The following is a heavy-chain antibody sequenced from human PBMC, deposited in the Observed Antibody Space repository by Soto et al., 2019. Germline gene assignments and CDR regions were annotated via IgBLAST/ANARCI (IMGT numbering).Heavy chain of an antibody. V-gene: IGHV3-11*01. CDR2: ISSSGSLM. Sequence: QVQLVESGGGLVKPGGSLRLSCATSGFIFSDYYMSWIRQTPGKGLEWLSSISSSGSLMYYADSVKGRFTIARDNAWNSLFLQMDILRAEDTAVYYCAKDGRETLLRGQGTLVTVSS. CDR3: AKDGRETLL. D-gene: IGHD4-17*01. CDR1: GFIFSDYY. J-gene: IGHJ4*02.